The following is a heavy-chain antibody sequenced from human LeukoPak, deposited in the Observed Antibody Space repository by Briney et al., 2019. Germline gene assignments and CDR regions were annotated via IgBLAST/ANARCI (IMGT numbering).Heavy chain of an antibody. D-gene: IGHD1-26*01. CDR2: INPDSGGT. Sequence: ASVKVSCKASGYTFTDAYIHWERQAPGQGLEWMGWINPDSGGTNYAQKFHGRVTMTRDTSISTAYMELRSLRSDDTAVYHCAREGDTSADAFDIWGLGTMVTVSS. CDR1: GYTFTDAY. CDR3: AREGDTSADAFDI. V-gene: IGHV1-2*02. J-gene: IGHJ3*02.